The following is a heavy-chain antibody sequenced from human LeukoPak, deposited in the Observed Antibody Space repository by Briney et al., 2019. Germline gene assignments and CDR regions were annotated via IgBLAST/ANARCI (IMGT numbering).Heavy chain of an antibody. D-gene: IGHD6-19*01. J-gene: IGHJ4*02. CDR1: GFTFSSYG. V-gene: IGHV3-30*18. Sequence: GGSLRLSCAASGFTFSSYGMHWVRQAPGKGLEWVAVISYDGSNKYYADSVKGRFTISRDNSKNTLYLQTNSLRAEDAAVYYCAKTRSYSSGWYVLDYWGQGTLVTVSS. CDR3: AKTRSYSSGWYVLDY. CDR2: ISYDGSNK.